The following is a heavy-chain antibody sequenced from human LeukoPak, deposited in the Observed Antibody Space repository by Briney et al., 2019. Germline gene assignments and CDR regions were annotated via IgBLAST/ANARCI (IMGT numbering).Heavy chain of an antibody. CDR3: ARVDSSGYYIHLDY. Sequence: GGSLRLSCAASGFTFSSYTMSWVRRAPGKGVEWVSSISTRSDFTYYADSLKGRFTISRDNANNSLYLQMNSLRAEDTAVYYCARVDSSGYYIHLDYWGRGTLVTVSS. D-gene: IGHD3-22*01. J-gene: IGHJ4*02. V-gene: IGHV3-21*01. CDR1: GFTFSSYT. CDR2: ISTRSDFT.